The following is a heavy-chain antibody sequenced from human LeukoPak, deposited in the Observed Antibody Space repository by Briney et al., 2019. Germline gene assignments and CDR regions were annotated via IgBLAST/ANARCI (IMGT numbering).Heavy chain of an antibody. J-gene: IGHJ4*02. D-gene: IGHD2-8*02. CDR2: IRTKTKNYAA. Sequence: GGSLRLSCAASGFIFSDSYMHWVRQASGKGLEWVGLIRTKTKNYAATYAESVKGRFTISRDDSKNTACLQMNSLKMEDTAVYYCTRQNCTGGSCSYVDCWGQGTLVTVSS. CDR1: GFIFSDSY. CDR3: TRQNCTGGSCSYVDC. V-gene: IGHV3-73*01.